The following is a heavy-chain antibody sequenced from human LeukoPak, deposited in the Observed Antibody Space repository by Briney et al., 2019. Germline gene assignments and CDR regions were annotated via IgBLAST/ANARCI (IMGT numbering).Heavy chain of an antibody. Sequence: GGSLRLSCAASGFTFSDYYMSWIRQAPGKGLEWVSYISSSSSYTNYADSVKGRFTISRDNAKNSLYLQMNSLRAEDTAVYYCARAFGRHDDTLFDYWGQGTLVTVSS. J-gene: IGHJ4*02. CDR1: GFTFSDYY. CDR2: ISSSSSYT. D-gene: IGHD3-16*01. CDR3: ARAFGRHDDTLFDY. V-gene: IGHV3-11*05.